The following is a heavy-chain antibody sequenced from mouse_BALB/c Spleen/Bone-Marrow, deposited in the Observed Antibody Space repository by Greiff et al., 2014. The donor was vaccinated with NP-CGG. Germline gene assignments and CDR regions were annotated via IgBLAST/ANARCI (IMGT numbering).Heavy chain of an antibody. CDR2: IYPSDSYT. J-gene: IGHJ3*01. CDR1: GYTFTSYW. D-gene: IGHD4-1*01. CDR3: TTGTRFAY. V-gene: IGHV1-69*02. Sequence: QVQLQQSGAELVRPGASVKLSCKASGYTFTSYWINWVKQRPEQGLEWIGNIYPSDSYTNYNQKFKDKATLTVDKSSSTAYMQLSSPTSEDSAVYYCTTGTRFAYWGQGTLVTVSA.